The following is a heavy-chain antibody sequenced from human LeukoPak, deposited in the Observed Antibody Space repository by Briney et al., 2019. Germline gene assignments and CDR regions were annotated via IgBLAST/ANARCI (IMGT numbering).Heavy chain of an antibody. CDR1: GGTFSSYA. V-gene: IGHV1-69*05. Sequence: SVRVSCKASGGTFSSYAISWVRQAPGQGLEWMGRIIPIFGTANYAQKFQGRVTITTDESTSTAYMELSSLRFEDTAVYYCARDKEYYFDYWGQGTLVTVSS. D-gene: IGHD3-10*01. J-gene: IGHJ4*02. CDR3: ARDKEYYFDY. CDR2: IIPIFGTA.